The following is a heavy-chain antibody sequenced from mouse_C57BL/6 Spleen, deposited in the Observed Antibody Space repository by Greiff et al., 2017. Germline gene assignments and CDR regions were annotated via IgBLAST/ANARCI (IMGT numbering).Heavy chain of an antibody. CDR3: ARRDGSWYFDV. V-gene: IGHV1-69*01. CDR2: IDPSDSYT. J-gene: IGHJ1*03. Sequence: QVQLQQPGAELVMPGASVKLSCKASGYTFTSYWMHWVKPRPGQGLEWIGEIDPSDSYTNYNQKFKGKSTLTVDKSSSTAYMQLSSLTSEDSAVYYCARRDGSWYFDVWGTGTTVTVSS. CDR1: GYTFTSYW. D-gene: IGHD1-1*01.